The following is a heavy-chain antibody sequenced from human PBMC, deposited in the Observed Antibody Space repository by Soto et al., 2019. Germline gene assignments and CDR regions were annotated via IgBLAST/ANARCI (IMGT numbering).Heavy chain of an antibody. Sequence: SETLSLTCTVSGGSISSYYWSWIRQPPGKGLEWIGYIYYSGSTNYNPSLKSRVTISVDTSKNQFSLKLSSVTAADTAVYYCARDRGEYSSSSVGFDPWGQGTMVTVYS. V-gene: IGHV4-59*01. CDR1: GGSISSYY. J-gene: IGHJ5*02. CDR2: IYYSGST. CDR3: ARDRGEYSSSSVGFDP. D-gene: IGHD6-6*01.